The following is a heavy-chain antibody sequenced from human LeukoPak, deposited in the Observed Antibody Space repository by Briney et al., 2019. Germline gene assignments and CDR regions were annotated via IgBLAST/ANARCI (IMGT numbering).Heavy chain of an antibody. CDR1: GGSISSGGYS. D-gene: IGHD3-22*01. CDR3: ARGVVTMIGAFDI. J-gene: IGHJ3*02. Sequence: SESLSLTCAVSGGSISSGGYSWSWIRQPPGKGLEWIGYIYHSGSTYYDPSLKSRVTISVDRSKTQFSLKLSSVTAADTAVYYCARGVVTMIGAFDIWGQGTMVTVSS. V-gene: IGHV4-30-2*01. CDR2: IYHSGST.